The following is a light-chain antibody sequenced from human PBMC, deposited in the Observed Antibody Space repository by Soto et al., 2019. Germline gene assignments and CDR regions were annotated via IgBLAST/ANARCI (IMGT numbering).Light chain of an antibody. CDR3: QQSYNSPQT. Sequence: DIQMTQSPSTLSASVGDRVTIPCRASQTINNQLAWYQLKPGKPPRLLIYAASSLQSGVPSRFSGSGSGTDFTLTISSLQPEDFATYSCQQSYNSPQTFGRGTKVDIK. V-gene: IGKV1-39*01. CDR1: QTINNQ. J-gene: IGKJ1*01. CDR2: AAS.